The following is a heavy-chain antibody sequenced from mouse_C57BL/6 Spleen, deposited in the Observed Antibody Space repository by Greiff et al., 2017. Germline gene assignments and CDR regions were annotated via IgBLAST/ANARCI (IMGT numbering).Heavy chain of an antibody. Sequence: EVKLMESGEGLVKPGGSLKLSCAASGFTFSSYAMSWVRQTPEKRLEWVAYISSGGDYIYYADTVKGRFTISRDNARNTLYLQMSRLKSEDTAMYYCTRGGTVVGMDYWGQGTSVTVSS. CDR1: GFTFSSYA. CDR2: ISSGGDYI. J-gene: IGHJ4*01. V-gene: IGHV5-9-1*02. CDR3: TRGGTVVGMDY. D-gene: IGHD1-1*01.